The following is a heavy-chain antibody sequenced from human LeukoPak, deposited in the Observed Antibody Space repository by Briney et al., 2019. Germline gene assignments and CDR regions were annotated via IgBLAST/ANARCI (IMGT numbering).Heavy chain of an antibody. CDR2: IWCDGSNK. CDR3: ARDSSPGYCSGGSCLFDP. D-gene: IGHD2-15*01. J-gene: IGHJ5*02. Sequence: GGSLRLSCAASGFTFSSYGMHWVRQAPGKGLEWVAVIWCDGSNKYYADSVKGRFTISRDNSKNTLYLQMNSLRAEDTAVYYCARDSSPGYCSGGSCLFDPWGQGTLVTVSS. CDR1: GFTFSSYG. V-gene: IGHV3-33*01.